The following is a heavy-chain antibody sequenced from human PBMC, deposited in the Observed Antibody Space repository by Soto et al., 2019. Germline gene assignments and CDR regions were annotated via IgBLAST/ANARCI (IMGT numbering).Heavy chain of an antibody. V-gene: IGHV1-18*01. J-gene: IGHJ3*02. CDR3: ARGAAAATGDAFDI. CDR2: ISAYTRNT. Sequence: ASVKVSCKASGYTFSIYGVSWVRQAPGQRLEWMGWISAYTRNTNYAQMFQGRVTMTTDTSTSTVYMELSSLRSEDTAVYYCARGAAAATGDAFDIWG. CDR1: GYTFSIYG. D-gene: IGHD6-13*01.